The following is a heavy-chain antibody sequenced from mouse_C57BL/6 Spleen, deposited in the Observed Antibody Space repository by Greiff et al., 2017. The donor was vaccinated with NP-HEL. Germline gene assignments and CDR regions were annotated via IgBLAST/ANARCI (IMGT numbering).Heavy chain of an antibody. CDR1: GFSLTSYG. J-gene: IGHJ3*01. CDR3: AIGRSTDGNPWLTY. Sequence: VHLVESGPGLVAPSQSLSITCTVSGFSLTSYGVDWVRQSPGKGLEWLGVIWGVGSTNYNSALKSRLSISKDNSKSQVFLKMNSLQTDDTAMYYCAIGRSTDGNPWLTYWGQGTLVTVSA. V-gene: IGHV2-6*01. D-gene: IGHD2-1*01. CDR2: IWGVGST.